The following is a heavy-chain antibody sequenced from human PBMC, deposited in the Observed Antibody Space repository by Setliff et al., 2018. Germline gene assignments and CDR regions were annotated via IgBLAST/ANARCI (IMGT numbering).Heavy chain of an antibody. V-gene: IGHV1-46*01. J-gene: IGHJ5*02. Sequence: ASVKVSCKTSGYGFTSHYFHWLRQAPGQGLEWMGIVNPSGGKTTLSQKFQGRVSMTAGASTATVYMELHSLTPEDTAIYYCARAPWGDDYDSLYTWFDPWGQGSLVTVSS. D-gene: IGHD3-22*01. CDR1: GYGFTSHY. CDR3: ARAPWGDDYDSLYTWFDP. CDR2: VNPSGGKT.